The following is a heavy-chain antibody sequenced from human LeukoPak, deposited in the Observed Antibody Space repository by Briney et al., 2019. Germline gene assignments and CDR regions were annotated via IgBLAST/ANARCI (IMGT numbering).Heavy chain of an antibody. CDR1: GFTFSSYG. J-gene: IGHJ4*02. D-gene: IGHD3-22*01. V-gene: IGHV3-23*01. Sequence: GGSLRLSCAASGFTFSSYGMSWVRQAPGKGLEWVSAISGSGGSTYYADSVKGRFTISRDNSKNTLYLQMNSLRAEDTAVYYCAKVEMGLQYYYDSSGYSGFDYWGQGTLVTVSS. CDR2: ISGSGGST. CDR3: AKVEMGLQYYYDSSGYSGFDY.